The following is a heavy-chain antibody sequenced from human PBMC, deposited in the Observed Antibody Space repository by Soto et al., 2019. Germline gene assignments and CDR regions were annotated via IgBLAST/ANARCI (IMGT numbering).Heavy chain of an antibody. J-gene: IGHJ4*02. Sequence: QVQLVESGGGVVQPGRSLRLSCAASGFTFSSYAMHWVRQAPGKGLEWVAVISYDGSNKYYADSVKGRFTISRDNSKNTLYLQMNSLRAEDTAVYYWATIETYYYDSSGYFDYWGQGTLVTVSS. CDR1: GFTFSSYA. D-gene: IGHD3-22*01. V-gene: IGHV3-30-3*01. CDR2: ISYDGSNK. CDR3: ATIETYYYDSSGYFDY.